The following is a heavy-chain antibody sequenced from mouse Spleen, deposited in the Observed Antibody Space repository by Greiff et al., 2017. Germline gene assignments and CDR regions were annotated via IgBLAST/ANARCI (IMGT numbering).Heavy chain of an antibody. CDR3: ARERNYYGSRKAMDY. V-gene: IGHV1-81*01. Sequence: VQLVESGAELARPGASVKLSCKASGYIFTSYGISWVKQRTGQGLEWIGEIYPRSGNTYYNEKFKGKATLTADKSSSTAYMELRSLTSEDSAVYFCARERNYYGSRKAMDYWGQGTSVTVSS. J-gene: IGHJ4*01. D-gene: IGHD1-1*01. CDR2: IYPRSGNT. CDR1: GYIFTSYG.